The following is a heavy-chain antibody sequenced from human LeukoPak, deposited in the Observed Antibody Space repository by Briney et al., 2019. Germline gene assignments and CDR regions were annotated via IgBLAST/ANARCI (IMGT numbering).Heavy chain of an antibody. CDR2: IIPILGIA. D-gene: IGHD4-17*01. J-gene: IGHJ5*02. V-gene: IGHV1-69*02. CDR1: GGTFSSYT. Sequence: GSSVKVSCKASGGTFSSYTISWVRQAPGQGLEWMGRIIPILGIANYAQKFQGRVTITADKSTSTAYMELSSLRSEDTAVYYCARVTTVPDNWFDPWGQGTLVTVSS. CDR3: ARVTTVPDNWFDP.